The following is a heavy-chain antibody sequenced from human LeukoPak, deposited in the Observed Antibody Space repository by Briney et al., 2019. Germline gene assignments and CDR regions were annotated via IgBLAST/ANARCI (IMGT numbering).Heavy chain of an antibody. D-gene: IGHD3-22*01. CDR2: IRADNGNT. J-gene: IGHJ6*02. V-gene: IGHV1-18*01. Sequence: ASVKVSCKASGYTFTSYGISWVRQAPGHGLQWMGWIRADNGNTNYAQKFQGRVTITADKSTSTAYMELSSLRSEDTAVYYCASDYYDSTLVYYYYGMDVWGQGTTVTVSS. CDR3: ASDYYDSTLVYYYYGMDV. CDR1: GYTFTSYG.